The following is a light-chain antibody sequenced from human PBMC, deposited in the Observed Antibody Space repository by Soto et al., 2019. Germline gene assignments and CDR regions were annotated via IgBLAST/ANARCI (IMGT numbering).Light chain of an antibody. Sequence: QSVLTQPPSASGSPGQSVTISCTGTSSDVGGYNYVSWYQQHPGKAPKLMIYEVSKRPSGVPDRFSGSKSGKTASLTVSGLQAEDEADYYCTSYAGSNNYVVIGGGTKVTVL. J-gene: IGLJ2*01. CDR1: SSDVGGYNY. CDR3: TSYAGSNNYVV. V-gene: IGLV2-8*01. CDR2: EVS.